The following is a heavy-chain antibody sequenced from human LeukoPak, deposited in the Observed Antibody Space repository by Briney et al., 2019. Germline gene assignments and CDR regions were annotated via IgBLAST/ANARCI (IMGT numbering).Heavy chain of an antibody. Sequence: GGSLRLSCAASGFTFSSYAMSWVRQAPGKGLEWVSAISGSGGSTYYADSVKGRFTISRDNSKNTPYLQMNSLRAEDTAVYYCAIVYGSGSYGLYYYYYGMDVWGQGTTVTVSS. J-gene: IGHJ6*02. CDR3: AIVYGSGSYGLYYYYYGMDV. D-gene: IGHD3-10*01. CDR2: ISGSGGST. CDR1: GFTFSSYA. V-gene: IGHV3-23*01.